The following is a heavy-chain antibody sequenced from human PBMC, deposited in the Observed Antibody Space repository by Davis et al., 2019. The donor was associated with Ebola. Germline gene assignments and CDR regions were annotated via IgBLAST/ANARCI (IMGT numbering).Heavy chain of an antibody. CDR2: ISSSSSYI. CDR3: AKSLFAVAPRELDY. D-gene: IGHD3-3*02. Sequence: PGGSLRLSCAASGFTFSSYSMNWVRQAPGKGLEWVSSISSSSSYIYYADSVKGRFTISRDNAKNSLYLQMNSLRAEDTAVYYCAKSLFAVAPRELDYWGQGTLVTVSS. CDR1: GFTFSSYS. J-gene: IGHJ4*02. V-gene: IGHV3-21*01.